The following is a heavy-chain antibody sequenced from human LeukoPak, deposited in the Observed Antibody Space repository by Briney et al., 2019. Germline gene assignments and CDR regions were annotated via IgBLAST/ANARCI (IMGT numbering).Heavy chain of an antibody. J-gene: IGHJ4*02. CDR3: SILDVSGSNPDF. CDR2: ISYSGIPK. D-gene: IGHD3-10*01. CDR1: GFTFSSHD. V-gene: IGHV3-30*03. Sequence: PGGSLRLSCAGSGFTFSSHDMQWVRQTLGKGLECVAVISYSGIPKYYTDSVKGRFTISRDNSKNTLYLQMSNLKFEDTAVYYCSILDVSGSNPDFWGQGTLVTVSS.